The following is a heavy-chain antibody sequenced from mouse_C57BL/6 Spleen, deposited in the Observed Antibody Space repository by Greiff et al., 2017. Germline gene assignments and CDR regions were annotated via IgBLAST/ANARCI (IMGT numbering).Heavy chain of an antibody. V-gene: IGHV1-39*01. CDR2: INPNDGTT. CDR3: ARKGYYGSSYGDYAMDY. J-gene: IGHJ4*01. CDR1: GYSFTDYN. Sequence: LVKPGASVKISCKASGYSFTDYNMNWVKQSNGKSLEWIGVINPNDGTTSYNQKFKGKATLTVDQSSSTAYMQLNSLTSEDSAVYYCARKGYYGSSYGDYAMDYWGQGTSVTVSS. D-gene: IGHD1-1*01.